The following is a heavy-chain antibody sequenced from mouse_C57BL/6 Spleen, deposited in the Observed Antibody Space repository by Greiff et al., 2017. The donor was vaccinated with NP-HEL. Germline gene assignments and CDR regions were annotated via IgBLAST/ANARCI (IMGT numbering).Heavy chain of an antibody. CDR1: GYTFTSYW. J-gene: IGHJ3*01. V-gene: IGHV1-69*01. CDR2: IDPSDSYT. Sequence: VQLQQPGAELVMPGASVKLSCKASGYTFTSYWMHWVKQRPGQGLEWIGEIDPSDSYTNYNQKFKGKSTLTVDKSSSTAYMQLSSLTSEDSAVYYCARENYSNYAWFAYWGKGTLVTVSA. CDR3: ARENYSNYAWFAY. D-gene: IGHD2-5*01.